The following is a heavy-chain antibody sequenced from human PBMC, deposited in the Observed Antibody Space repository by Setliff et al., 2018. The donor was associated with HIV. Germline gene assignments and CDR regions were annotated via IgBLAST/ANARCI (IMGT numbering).Heavy chain of an antibody. CDR2: IGTAGDT. CDR1: GFTFSNYD. D-gene: IGHD1-26*01. J-gene: IGHJ4*02. V-gene: IGHV3-13*01. CDR3: ARSRVGATDFDY. Sequence: LRLSCAASGFTFSNYDMHWVRQATGKGLEWVSAIGTAGDTYYPGSVKGRFTISRENAKNSLYLQMNSLRAGDTAVYYCARSRVGATDFDYWGQGTLVTVSS.